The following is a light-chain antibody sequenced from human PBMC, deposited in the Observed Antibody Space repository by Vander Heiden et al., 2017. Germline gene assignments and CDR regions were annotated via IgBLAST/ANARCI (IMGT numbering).Light chain of an antibody. CDR3: LQHKRFPWT. CDR2: DAS. Sequence: DFQMTHSPSSLSASVGDRVTITCRSSQGIRGDVGWYQQKPGKAPERLIVDASSSQSGVPSRFSGSDSGTEFSLTISSLQPEDSATYYCLQHKRFPWTFGQGTKVEIK. CDR1: QGIRGD. J-gene: IGKJ1*01. V-gene: IGKV1-17*01.